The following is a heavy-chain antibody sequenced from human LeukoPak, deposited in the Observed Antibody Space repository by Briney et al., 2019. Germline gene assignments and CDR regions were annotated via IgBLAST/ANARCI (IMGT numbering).Heavy chain of an antibody. V-gene: IGHV3-23*01. CDR3: ARGRDGSQSPIDD. CDR1: GFTFSSYA. D-gene: IGHD5-24*01. CDR2: IKGGSEDT. J-gene: IGHJ4*02. Sequence: GGSLRLSCAASGFTFSSYAMIWVRQAPGKGLEWVSAIKGGSEDTYYADSVRGRFTISRDNSENTLYLQMNSLRAEDTAVYYCARGRDGSQSPIDDWGQGTLVTVSS.